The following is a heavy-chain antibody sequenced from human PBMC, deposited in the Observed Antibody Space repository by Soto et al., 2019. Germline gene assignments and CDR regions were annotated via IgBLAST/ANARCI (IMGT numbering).Heavy chain of an antibody. CDR1: GFSLSATGVA. CDR3: AHRPSTTWHLEY. D-gene: IGHD6-13*01. J-gene: IGHJ4*02. Sequence: QITLKESGPTLVRPTQTLTLTCTFSGFSLSATGVAVAWIRQPPGKALEWVALIYWDDNKLYSPSLKSRLNITKETSKNQVVLTMINMDLVDTGTYFCAHRPSTTWHLEYWGQGNLVAVS. V-gene: IGHV2-5*02. CDR2: IYWDDNK.